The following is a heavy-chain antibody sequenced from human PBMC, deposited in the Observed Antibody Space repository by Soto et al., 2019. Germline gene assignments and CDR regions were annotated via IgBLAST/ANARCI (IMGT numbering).Heavy chain of an antibody. CDR1: GYTFTSYA. CDR2: INAGNGNT. CDR3: AREYCSSTSCYIRWFDP. D-gene: IGHD2-2*01. J-gene: IGHJ5*02. V-gene: IGHV1-3*01. Sequence: QVQLVQSGAEVKKPGASVKVSCKASGYTFTSYAMHWVRQAPGQRLEWMGWINAGNGNTKYSQKFQGRVTITRDTSASTAYMELSSLRSEDTAVYYCAREYCSSTSCYIRWFDPWGQGTLVTVSS.